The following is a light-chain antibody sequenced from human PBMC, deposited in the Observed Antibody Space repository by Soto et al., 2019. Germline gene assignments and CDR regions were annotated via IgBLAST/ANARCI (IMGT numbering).Light chain of an antibody. J-gene: IGKJ3*01. CDR3: QQLNGYR. V-gene: IGKV1-9*01. CDR2: AAS. CDR1: QGISNY. Sequence: DIQLTQSPSFLSASVGDRVTITCRGSQGISNYLAWYQQKPGKAPKLLIYAASTLQSGVPSRFSGSGSGTEFTLTISSLQPEDFAIYYCQQLNGYRFGLGTKVDIK.